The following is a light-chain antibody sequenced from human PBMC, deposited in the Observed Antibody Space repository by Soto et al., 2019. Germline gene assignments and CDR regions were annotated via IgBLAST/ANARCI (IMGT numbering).Light chain of an antibody. V-gene: IGLV2-11*01. CDR2: DVS. CDR3: CSYGGGRTPLG. J-gene: IGLJ2*01. Sequence: QSALTQPRSVSGSPGQSVAISCTGSRSDVGGYKYVSWYQQFPGKAPKLIIYDVSRRPSGVPDRFSGSKSGNTASLTISGLQAEDEGDYYCCSYGGGRTPLGFGGGTKVTV. CDR1: RSDVGGYKY.